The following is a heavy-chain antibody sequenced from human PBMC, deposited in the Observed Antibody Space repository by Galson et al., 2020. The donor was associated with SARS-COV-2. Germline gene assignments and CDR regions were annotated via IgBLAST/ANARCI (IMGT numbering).Heavy chain of an antibody. D-gene: IGHD3-10*01. CDR2: IDPSDSNP. CDR3: ARHGDQRFGDTDGRGGMDV. J-gene: IGHJ6*02. Sequence: HGESLKISCKGSGYSITSNWISWVRQMPGKGLEWMGKIDPSDSNPNYSPSFRGRVTISADTSISTVYLQWSGLKASDTAMYYCARHGDQRFGDTDGRGGMDVWGQGTSVTVSS. CDR1: GYSITSNW. V-gene: IGHV5-10-1*04.